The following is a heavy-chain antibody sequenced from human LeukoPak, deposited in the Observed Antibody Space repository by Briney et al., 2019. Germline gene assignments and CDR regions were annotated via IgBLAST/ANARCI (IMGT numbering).Heavy chain of an antibody. CDR2: ISGSGGST. Sequence: QSGGSLRLSCAASGFTFSSYGMSWVRQAPGKGLEWVSAISGSGGSTYYADSVKGRFTISRDNSKNTPYLQMNSLRAEDTAVYYCAKVRYGEVSYFDYWGQGTLVTVSS. J-gene: IGHJ4*02. D-gene: IGHD4-17*01. V-gene: IGHV3-23*01. CDR3: AKVRYGEVSYFDY. CDR1: GFTFSSYG.